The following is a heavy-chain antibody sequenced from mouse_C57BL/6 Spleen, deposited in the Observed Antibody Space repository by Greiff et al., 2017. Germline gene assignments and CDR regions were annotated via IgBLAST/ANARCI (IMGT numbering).Heavy chain of an antibody. CDR3: ARGNWDCFDL. Sequence: DVKLVESGGDLVKPGGSLKLSCAASGFTFSSYGRSCVRQTLDKRLEWVATISSGGSYTCYPVSVKGRFTISRDNAKNTLYLQMGSLKSEDTAMYYCARGNWDCFDLWGLGTTLSVSS. D-gene: IGHD4-1*01. J-gene: IGHJ2*01. CDR2: ISSGGSYT. V-gene: IGHV5-6*02. CDR1: GFTFSSYG.